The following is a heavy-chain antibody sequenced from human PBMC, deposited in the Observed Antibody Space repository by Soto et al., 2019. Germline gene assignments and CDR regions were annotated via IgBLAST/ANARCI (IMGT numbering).Heavy chain of an antibody. Sequence: SETLSLTCAVYGGSFSGYYWSWIRQPPGKGLEWIGEINHSGSTNYNPSLKSRVTISVDTSKNQFSLKLGSVTAADTAVYYCARGSIFGVVPRPQEYYYYYMDVWGKGTTVTVSS. CDR2: INHSGST. CDR3: ARGSIFGVVPRPQEYYYYYMDV. J-gene: IGHJ6*03. V-gene: IGHV4-34*01. D-gene: IGHD3-3*01. CDR1: GGSFSGYY.